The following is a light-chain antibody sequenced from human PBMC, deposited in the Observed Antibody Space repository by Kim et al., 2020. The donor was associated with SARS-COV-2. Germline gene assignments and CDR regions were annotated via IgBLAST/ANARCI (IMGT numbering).Light chain of an antibody. CDR3: QQYNDDAR. CDR1: QDISSY. V-gene: IGKV1-9*01. Sequence: SQLTQSPSSLSASVGDRVTITCRASQDISSYLAWYQQKPGKAPKLLMYAASTLPSEVPSRFRGSGSGTDFILTNSSLQPEDSATYYCQQYNDDARFGGGTKLEI. J-gene: IGKJ4*02. CDR2: AAS.